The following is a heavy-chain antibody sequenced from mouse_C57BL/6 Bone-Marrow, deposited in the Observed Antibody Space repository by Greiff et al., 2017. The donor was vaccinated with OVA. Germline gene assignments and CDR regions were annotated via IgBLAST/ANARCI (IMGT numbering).Heavy chain of an antibody. Sequence: VQLQQPGAELVKPGASVKMSCRASGYTFTSYWITWVKQRPGQGLEWIGDIYPGSGSTNYNAKFKSKATLTVDTSSSTAYMQLSSLTSEDSAVYDCARSPIVGYWYFDVWGTGTTVTVSS. V-gene: IGHV1-55*01. CDR3: ARSPIVGYWYFDV. D-gene: IGHD2-12*01. CDR2: IYPGSGST. CDR1: GYTFTSYW. J-gene: IGHJ1*03.